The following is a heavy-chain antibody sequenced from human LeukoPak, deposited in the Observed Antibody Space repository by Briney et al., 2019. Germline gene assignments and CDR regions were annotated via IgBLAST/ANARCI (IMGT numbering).Heavy chain of an antibody. J-gene: IGHJ4*02. Sequence: GGSLRLSCAASGFTVSSNYMTWVRQAPGKGLEWVSIIYSGGSTYYADSVKGRFTISRDNSKNTLYLQMNSLRAEDTAVYYCAKAYSGWYLPPVLIFDYWGQGTLVTVSS. D-gene: IGHD6-19*01. V-gene: IGHV3-53*01. CDR3: AKAYSGWYLPPVLIFDY. CDR2: IYSGGST. CDR1: GFTVSSNY.